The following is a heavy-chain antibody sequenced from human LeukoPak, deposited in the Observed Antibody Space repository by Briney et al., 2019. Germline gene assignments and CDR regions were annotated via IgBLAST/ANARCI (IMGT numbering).Heavy chain of an antibody. CDR2: INPSGGST. V-gene: IGHV1-46*01. D-gene: IGHD6-13*01. J-gene: IGHJ4*02. CDR3: AILSHSPEEYFDY. CDR1: GYTFTSYY. Sequence: ASVKVSCKASGYTFTSYYMHWVRQAPGQGLEWMGIINPSGGSTSYAQKFQGRVTMTRHTSTSTVYMELSSLRSEDTAVYYCAILSHSPEEYFDYWGQGTLDPVSS.